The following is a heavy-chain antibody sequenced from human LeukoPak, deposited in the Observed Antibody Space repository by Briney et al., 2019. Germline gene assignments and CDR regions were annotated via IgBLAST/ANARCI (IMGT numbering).Heavy chain of an antibody. CDR3: ARVGDGFFSDY. Sequence: GASVKVSCKASGGTFSSYAIRWVRQAPGQGLEWMGRIIPILGIANYAQKFQGRVTITADKSTSTAYMELSSLRSEDTAVYYCARVGDGFFSDYWGQGTLVTVSS. J-gene: IGHJ4*02. CDR1: GGTFSSYA. V-gene: IGHV1-69*04. CDR2: IIPILGIA. D-gene: IGHD3-10*01.